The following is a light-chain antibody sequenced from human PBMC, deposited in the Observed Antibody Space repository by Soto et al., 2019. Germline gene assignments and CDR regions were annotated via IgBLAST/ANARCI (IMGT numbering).Light chain of an antibody. CDR2: EAS. J-gene: IGKJ1*01. CDR3: QQSYSEA. CDR1: QGITNR. V-gene: IGKV1-12*01. Sequence: DIQMTQSPSSVSASVADRFTITCRASQGITNRLAWYQQKPGKAPKLLIYEASSLQSGVPSRISGSGSGTDFTLTISGLQPEDFAAYYCQQSYSEAFGQGTKVDIK.